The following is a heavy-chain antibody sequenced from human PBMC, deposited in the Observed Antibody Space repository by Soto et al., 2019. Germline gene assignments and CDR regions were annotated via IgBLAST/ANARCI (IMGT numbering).Heavy chain of an antibody. CDR2: ISSSSSYI. Sequence: EVQLVESGGGLVKPGGSLRLSCAASGFTFSSYSMNWVRQAPGKGLEWVSSISSSSSYIYYADSVKGRFTISRDNAKNSLYLQMNSLRAEDTAVXYCASXGVYCSSTSCYVGGFDYWGQGTLVTVSS. V-gene: IGHV3-21*01. J-gene: IGHJ4*02. D-gene: IGHD2-2*01. CDR1: GFTFSSYS. CDR3: ASXGVYCSSTSCYVGGFDY.